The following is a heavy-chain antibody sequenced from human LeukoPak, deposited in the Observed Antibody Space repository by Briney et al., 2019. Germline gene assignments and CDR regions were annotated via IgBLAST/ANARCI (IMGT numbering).Heavy chain of an antibody. D-gene: IGHD2-2*01. CDR2: IYYSGST. V-gene: IGHV4-39*01. CDR1: GDSISSSSYY. CDR3: ARQSGVCTSTSCYEYY. Sequence: SETLSLTCTVSGDSISSSSYYWGWIRQPPGKGLEWIGNIYYSGSTYYNPSLKSRVTISVDTSKNQFSLKLSSVTAADTAVYYCARQSGVCTSTSCYEYYWGQGTLVTVSS. J-gene: IGHJ4*02.